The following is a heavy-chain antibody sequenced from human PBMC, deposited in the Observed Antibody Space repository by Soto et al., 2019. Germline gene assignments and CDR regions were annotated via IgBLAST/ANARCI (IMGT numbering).Heavy chain of an antibody. J-gene: IGHJ4*02. D-gene: IGHD3-22*01. CDR2: INAGSGNT. CDR3: AREAPRNNDYDSSGYFDY. CDR1: GYTFSNYA. Sequence: ASVKVSCKASGYTFSNYATYWVRQAPGQRLEWMGWINAGSGNTKSSQKFQGRVTITADKSTSTAYMELSSLGSEDTVVYYCAREAPRNNDYDSSGYFDYWGQGTLVTVSS. V-gene: IGHV1-3*01.